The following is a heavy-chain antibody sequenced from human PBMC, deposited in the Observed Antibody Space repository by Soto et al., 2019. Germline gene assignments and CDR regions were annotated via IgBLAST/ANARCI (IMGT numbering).Heavy chain of an antibody. CDR2: MNPNTGNS. CDR3: ARRAETNGWNGFGADKYYFDF. Sequence: SVKVSCKASGYTFTSYDIYWVRQATGQGLEWMGWMNPNTGNSGYAQKFQGRVTMTSDTSISTAHMELSSLRSEDTAVYYCARRAETNGWNGFGADKYYFDFWGQGTLVTVSS. J-gene: IGHJ4*02. CDR1: GYTFTSYD. D-gene: IGHD1-1*01. V-gene: IGHV1-8*01.